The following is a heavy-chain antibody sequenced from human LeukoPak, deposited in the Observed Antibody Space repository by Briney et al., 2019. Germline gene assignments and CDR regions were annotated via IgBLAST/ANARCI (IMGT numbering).Heavy chain of an antibody. D-gene: IGHD5-12*01. CDR1: GFTFSSYA. CDR3: ARAGRDGYGGYDFDY. CDR2: ISSNGGST. Sequence: GGSLRLSCAASGFTFSSYAMHWVRQAPGKGLEYVSAISSNGGSTYYANSVKGRFTISRDNSKNTLYLQMGSLRAEDMAVYYCARAGRDGYGGYDFDYWGQGTLVTVSS. J-gene: IGHJ4*02. V-gene: IGHV3-64*01.